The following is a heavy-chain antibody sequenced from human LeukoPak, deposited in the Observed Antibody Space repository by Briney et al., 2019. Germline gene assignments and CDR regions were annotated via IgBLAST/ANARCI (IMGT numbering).Heavy chain of an antibody. CDR1: GFSFSSYA. CDR2: ISSNGGGT. J-gene: IGHJ4*02. D-gene: IGHD3-10*01. Sequence: GGSLGLSCSASGFSFSSYAMHWVRQAPGKGLEYVSAISSNGGGTNYADSVKGRFTISRDNSKNMLYLQMSSPRAEDTAVYYCVKGLVIGALDYWGQGTLVTVSS. CDR3: VKGLVIGALDY. V-gene: IGHV3-64D*06.